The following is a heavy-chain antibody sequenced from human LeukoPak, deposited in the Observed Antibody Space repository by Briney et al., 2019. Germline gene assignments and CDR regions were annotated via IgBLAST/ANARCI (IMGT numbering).Heavy chain of an antibody. D-gene: IGHD4-17*01. J-gene: IGHJ4*02. CDR1: KFTFSNYG. CDR2: ISYDGSNK. V-gene: IGHV3-30*03. Sequence: GRSLRLSCTASKFTFSNYGMQWVRQAPGKGLEWVAVISYDGSNKYYADSVKGRFTISRDNSKNTLYLQMNSLRAEDTAVYYCARDRTVTLPSYYFDYWGQGTLVTVSS. CDR3: ARDRTVTLPSYYFDY.